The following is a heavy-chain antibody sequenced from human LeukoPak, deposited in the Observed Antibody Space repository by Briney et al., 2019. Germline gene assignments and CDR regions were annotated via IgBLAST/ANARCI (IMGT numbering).Heavy chain of an antibody. CDR3: ANPGSIGEYYFDY. D-gene: IGHD3-10*01. V-gene: IGHV3-21*04. CDR2: ISSSSSYI. Sequence: GGSLRLSCAATGFTFSSYSMNWVRQAPGKGLEWVSSISSSSSYIYYADSVKGRFTISRDNAKNSLYLQMNSLRAEDTAVYYCANPGSIGEYYFDYWGQGTLVTVSS. J-gene: IGHJ4*02. CDR1: GFTFSSYS.